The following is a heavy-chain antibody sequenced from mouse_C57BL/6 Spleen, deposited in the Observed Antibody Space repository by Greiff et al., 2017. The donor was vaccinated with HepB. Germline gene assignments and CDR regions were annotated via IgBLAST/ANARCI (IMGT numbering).Heavy chain of an antibody. Sequence: EVQRVESGAGLVKPGGSLKLSCAASGFTFSSYAMSWVRQTPEKRLEWVAYISSGGDYIYYADTVKGRFTISRDNARNTLYLQMCSLKSEDTAMYYCTRRSLYYFDYWGQGTTLTVSS. D-gene: IGHD6-1*01. V-gene: IGHV5-9-1*02. CDR3: TRRSLYYFDY. J-gene: IGHJ2*01. CDR1: GFTFSSYA. CDR2: ISSGGDYI.